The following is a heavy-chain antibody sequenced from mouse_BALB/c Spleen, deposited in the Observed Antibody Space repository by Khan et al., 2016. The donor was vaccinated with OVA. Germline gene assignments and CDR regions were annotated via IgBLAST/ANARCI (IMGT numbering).Heavy chain of an antibody. CDR2: IYPGSDNT. V-gene: IGHV1-77*01. J-gene: IGHJ3*01. CDR3: AREWAAWFPY. Sequence: QVQLQLSGAELARPGASVKLSCKTSGYTFTDYNINWMRQRTGQGLEWIGEIYPGSDNTFYNEKFRGKATLTADKSSSTAYMQLSSLTSEDSAVYFCAREWAAWFPYWGQGTLVTVSA. CDR1: GYTFTDYN.